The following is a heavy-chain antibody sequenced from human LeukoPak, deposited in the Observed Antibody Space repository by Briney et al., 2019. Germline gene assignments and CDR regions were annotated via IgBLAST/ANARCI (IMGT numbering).Heavy chain of an antibody. CDR3: ARDIVVVPAAIQYYYYYYGMDV. Sequence: ASVKVSCKASGYTFTSYGISWVRQAPRQGLEWMGWISAYNGNTNYAQKLQGRVTMTTDTSTSTAYMELRSLRSDDTAVYYCARDIVVVPAAIQYYYYYYGMDVWGQGTTVTVSS. V-gene: IGHV1-18*01. D-gene: IGHD2-2*02. CDR2: ISAYNGNT. CDR1: GYTFTSYG. J-gene: IGHJ6*02.